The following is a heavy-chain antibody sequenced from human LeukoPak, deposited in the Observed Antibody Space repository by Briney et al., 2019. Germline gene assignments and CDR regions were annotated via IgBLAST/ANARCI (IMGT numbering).Heavy chain of an antibody. D-gene: IGHD6-13*01. CDR2: ISWNSGSI. CDR1: GFTFDDYA. V-gene: IGHV3-9*01. J-gene: IGHJ6*02. Sequence: PGGSLRLSCAASGFTFDDYAMHWVRQAPGKGLEWVSGISWNSGSIGYADSVKGRFTISRDNAKNSLYLQMNSLRAEGTALYYCAISKQLARSYYYYGMDVWGQGTTVTVSS. CDR3: AISKQLARSYYYYGMDV.